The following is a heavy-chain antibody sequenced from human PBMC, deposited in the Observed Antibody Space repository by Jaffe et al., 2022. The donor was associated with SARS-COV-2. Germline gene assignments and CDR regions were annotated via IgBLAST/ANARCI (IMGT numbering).Heavy chain of an antibody. D-gene: IGHD3-16*01. CDR3: ARGGPMITFGGVWFDP. V-gene: IGHV4-30-2*01. CDR2: IYHSGST. Sequence: QLQLQESGSGLVKPSQTLSLTCAVSGGSISSGGYSWSWIRQPPGKGLEWIGYIYHSGSTYYNPSLKSRVTISVDRSKNQFSLKLSSVTAADTAVYYCARGGPMITFGGVWFDPWGQGTLVTVSS. J-gene: IGHJ5*02. CDR1: GGSISSGGYS.